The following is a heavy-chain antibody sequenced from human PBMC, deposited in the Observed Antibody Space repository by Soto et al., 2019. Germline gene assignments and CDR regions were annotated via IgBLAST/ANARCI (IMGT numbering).Heavy chain of an antibody. CDR1: GGSITDYC. V-gene: IGHV4-4*07. Sequence: KTSETLSLTCTVSGGSITDYCWVWIRQPAGKGLEWIGRIFSSGSTNYNPSLKGRITMSLDTSKNQFSLKLNSATATDTAVYFCARDQGVVVTADNWFDPWGQGILVTVSS. CDR2: IFSSGST. D-gene: IGHD2-21*02. CDR3: ARDQGVVVTADNWFDP. J-gene: IGHJ5*02.